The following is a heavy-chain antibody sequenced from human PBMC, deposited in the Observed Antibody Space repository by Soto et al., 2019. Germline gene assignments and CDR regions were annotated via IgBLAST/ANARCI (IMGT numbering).Heavy chain of an antibody. Sequence: QVQLVESGGGVVQPGRSLRLSCAASGFTFSSYAMHWVRQAPGKGLEWVAVISYDGSNKYYADSVKGRFTISRDNSKNTLYLQMNSLRAEDTAVYYCARDRQSSGWSQARFGYWDQGTLVTVSS. J-gene: IGHJ4*02. D-gene: IGHD6-19*01. V-gene: IGHV3-30-3*01. CDR3: ARDRQSSGWSQARFGY. CDR2: ISYDGSNK. CDR1: GFTFSSYA.